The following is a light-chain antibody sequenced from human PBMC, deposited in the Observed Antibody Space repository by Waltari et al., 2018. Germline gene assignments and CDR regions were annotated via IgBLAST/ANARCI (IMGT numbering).Light chain of an antibody. J-gene: IGLJ3*02. CDR3: CSYVGSNIYWV. CDR1: SSDVGGYNY. Sequence: QSALTQPRSVSGSPGQSVTISCTGTSSDVGGYNYVSWYQQHPDKAPKLIIYDINKRPSGVPDRFSGSKSGNTASLIISGLQAEDEADYYCCSYVGSNIYWVFGGGTKLTVL. V-gene: IGLV2-11*01. CDR2: DIN.